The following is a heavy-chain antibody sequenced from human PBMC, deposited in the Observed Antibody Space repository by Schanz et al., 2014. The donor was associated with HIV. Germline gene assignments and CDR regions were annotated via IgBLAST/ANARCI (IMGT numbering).Heavy chain of an antibody. CDR2: IKEDGGAT. CDR3: ASGRVGG. Sequence: EVQLVESGGGLVHPGGSLRLSCAASGFTFNKYWMNWVRQVPGKGLEWVASIKEDGGATYYVDSVKGRFTISRDNARNSLYLQKDSLRVEGAGVYQCASGRVGGWGRGTLVTVSS. J-gene: IGHJ4*02. V-gene: IGHV3-7*01. CDR1: GFTFNKYW. D-gene: IGHD1-26*01.